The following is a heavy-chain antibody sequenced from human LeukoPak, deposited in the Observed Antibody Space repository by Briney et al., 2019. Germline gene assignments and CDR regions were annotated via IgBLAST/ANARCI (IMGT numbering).Heavy chain of an antibody. CDR2: INPNSGGT. CDR1: GYTFTGYY. CDR3: ARGDSSGWYDY. J-gene: IGHJ4*02. V-gene: IGHV1-2*02. D-gene: IGHD6-19*01. Sequence: ASVKVSCKPSGYTFTGYYIQWVRQAPGQGLEWMGWINPNSGGTNYAQKLQGRVTMTTDTSTSTAYMELRSLRSDDTAVYYCARGDSSGWYDYWGQGTLVTASS.